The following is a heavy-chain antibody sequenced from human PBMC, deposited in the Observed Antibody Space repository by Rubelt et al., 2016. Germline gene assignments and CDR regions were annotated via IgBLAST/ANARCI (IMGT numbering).Heavy chain of an antibody. J-gene: IGHJ4*02. CDR3: ARGTGYRDIDY. Sequence: WVRQPPGKGLEWIGEINHSGSTNYNPSLKSRVTISVDTFKNQFSLKLSSVTAADTAVYYCARGTGYRDIDYWGQGTLVTVSS. V-gene: IGHV4-34*01. D-gene: IGHD5-18*01. CDR2: INHSGST.